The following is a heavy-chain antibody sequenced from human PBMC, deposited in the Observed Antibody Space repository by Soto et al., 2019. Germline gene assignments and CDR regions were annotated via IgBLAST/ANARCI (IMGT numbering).Heavy chain of an antibody. V-gene: IGHV3-48*02. CDR3: TKDKTVRPVPGRYGMDL. J-gene: IGHJ6*02. CDR1: GFTFSYSS. CDR2: ISSSSNTI. Sequence: EVQLVESGGGLVQPGGSLRLSCAASGFTFSYSSMNWVRQAPGKGLEWVSHISSSSNTIDYADSVKGRFAISRDNAKNSLFLQMTSLRDEDTAVYYCTKDKTVRPVPGRYGMDLWGQGTTVTVSS. D-gene: IGHD4-4*01.